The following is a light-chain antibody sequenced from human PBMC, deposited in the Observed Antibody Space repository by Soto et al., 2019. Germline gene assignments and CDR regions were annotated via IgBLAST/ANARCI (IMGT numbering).Light chain of an antibody. Sequence: DIQMTQSPSTLSASVGDRVTITCRASQSVSKWLAWYQQKPGKAPNLLIYDASSLQSGVPSRFSGSGSGTEFTLTISGLQPEDFATYYCQQYNHYSGLTFGGGTKVEIK. CDR2: DAS. J-gene: IGKJ4*01. CDR1: QSVSKW. V-gene: IGKV1-5*01. CDR3: QQYNHYSGLT.